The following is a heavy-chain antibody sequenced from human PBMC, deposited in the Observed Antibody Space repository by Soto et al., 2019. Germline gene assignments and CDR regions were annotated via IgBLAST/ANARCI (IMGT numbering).Heavy chain of an antibody. Sequence: QVQLVESGGGVVQSGRSLRLSCAASAFTFSSYAMHWVRQAPGKGLEWVAVISYDGTNEYYADSVKGRFSISRDNSKNLLYLQMNCRRTEDTAVYYCARVLHGGWHYVAYWGQGTLVTVSS. V-gene: IGHV3-30-3*01. CDR1: AFTFSSYA. CDR3: ARVLHGGWHYVAY. J-gene: IGHJ4*02. CDR2: ISYDGTNE. D-gene: IGHD6-19*01.